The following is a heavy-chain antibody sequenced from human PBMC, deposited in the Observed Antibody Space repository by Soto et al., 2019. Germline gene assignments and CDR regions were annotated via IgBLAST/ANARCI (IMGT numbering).Heavy chain of an antibody. CDR3: AGAPVSYCSSGSCYTYHYYGMAV. J-gene: IGHJ6*02. CDR2: IDAGDGDT. Sequence: AFVKGSCKASGYTFTGFAMHWVRQAPGQGLEWMGGIDAGDGDTIYAQKFQGRVTMTGDTSAGTAYMELSSLRSEDTAVYYCAGAPVSYCSSGSCYTYHYYGMAVWGQGTTVTVSS. D-gene: IGHD2-15*01. V-gene: IGHV1-3*01. CDR1: GYTFTGFA.